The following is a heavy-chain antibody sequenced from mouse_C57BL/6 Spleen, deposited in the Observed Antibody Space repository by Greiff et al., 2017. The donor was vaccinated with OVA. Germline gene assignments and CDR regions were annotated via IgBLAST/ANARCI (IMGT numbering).Heavy chain of an antibody. Sequence: QVQLQQPGAELVRPGSSVKLSCKASGYTFTSYWMDWVKQRPGQGLEWIGNIYPSDSETHYNQKFKDKATLTVDKSSSTAYMQLSSLTSEDSAVYYGGRGDDGYYFDYWGKGTTLTVSS. CDR2: IYPSDSET. J-gene: IGHJ2*01. V-gene: IGHV1-61*01. CDR3: GRGDDGYYFDY. CDR1: GYTFTSYW. D-gene: IGHD2-3*01.